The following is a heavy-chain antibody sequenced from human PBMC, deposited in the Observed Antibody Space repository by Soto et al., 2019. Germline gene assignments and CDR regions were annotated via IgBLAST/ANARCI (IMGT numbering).Heavy chain of an antibody. J-gene: IGHJ4*02. V-gene: IGHV3-23*01. D-gene: IGHD1-7*01. CDR1: GFTFSSYA. CDR2: ISGSGGST. CDR3: AKTSFDWNYVRGHYFDH. Sequence: GGSLRLSCEASGFTFSSYAMSWVRQTPWKGLEWVSTISGSGGSTNYADSVKGRFTISRDNSKNTLNLQMNSLRAEDTAVYFCAKTSFDWNYVRGHYFDHWGQGTLVTVSS.